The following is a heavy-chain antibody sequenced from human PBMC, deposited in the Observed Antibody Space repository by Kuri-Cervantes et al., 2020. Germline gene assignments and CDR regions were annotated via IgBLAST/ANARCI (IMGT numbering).Heavy chain of an antibody. CDR1: GFTFSSYS. Sequence: GGSLRLSCAASGFTFSSYSMNWVRQAPGKGLEWVSSISSSSSYIYYADSVKGRFTISRDNAKNSLYLQMNSLRAEDTAVYYCARGLGVVVPAAIVWGYWSQGTPVTVSS. CDR2: ISSSSSYI. D-gene: IGHD2-2*02. V-gene: IGHV3-21*01. J-gene: IGHJ4*02. CDR3: ARGLGVVVPAAIVWGY.